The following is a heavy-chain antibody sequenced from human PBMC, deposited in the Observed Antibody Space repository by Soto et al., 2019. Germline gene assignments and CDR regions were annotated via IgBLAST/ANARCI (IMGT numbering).Heavy chain of an antibody. CDR3: ARLGGTGYYAGSVY. V-gene: IGHV3-23*01. J-gene: IGHJ4*02. CDR2: IIDSGGST. D-gene: IGHD3-9*01. CDR1: GFTFSSCA. Sequence: PGGSLRLSCAASGFTFSSCAMGWVRQAPGKGLEWVSDIIDSGGSTYYADSVKGRFTISRDNSKSTLYLQMNSLRAEDTALYYCARLGGTGYYAGSVYWGQGTQVTVSS.